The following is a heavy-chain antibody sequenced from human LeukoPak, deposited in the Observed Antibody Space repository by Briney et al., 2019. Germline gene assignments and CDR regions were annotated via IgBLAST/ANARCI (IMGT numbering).Heavy chain of an antibody. Sequence: GGSLRLSCAASGFTFSSYSMNWVRQAPGKGLEWVSSISSSSSYIYYADSVKGRFTISRDNAKNSLYLQMNSLRAEDTAVYYCARDSLLGIQLSDYWGQGTLVTVSS. CDR2: ISSSSSYI. D-gene: IGHD5-18*01. V-gene: IGHV3-21*01. CDR3: ARDSLLGIQLSDY. CDR1: GFTFSSYS. J-gene: IGHJ4*02.